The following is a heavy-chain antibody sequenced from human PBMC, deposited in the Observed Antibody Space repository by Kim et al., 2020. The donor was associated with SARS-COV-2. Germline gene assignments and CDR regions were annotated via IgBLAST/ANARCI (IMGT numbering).Heavy chain of an antibody. J-gene: IGHJ6*03. CDR1: GYTFTSYY. V-gene: IGHV1-46*01. Sequence: ASVKVSCKASGYTFTSYYMHWVRQAPGQGLEWMGIINPSGGSTSYAQKFQGRVTMTRDTSTSTVYMELSSLRSEDTAVYYCARDLVGATSGYYYYYMDVWGKGTTVTVSS. CDR3: ARDLVGATSGYYYYYMDV. CDR2: INPSGGST. D-gene: IGHD1-26*01.